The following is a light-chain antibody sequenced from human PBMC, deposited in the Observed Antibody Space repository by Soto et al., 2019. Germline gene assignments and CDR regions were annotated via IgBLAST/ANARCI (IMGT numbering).Light chain of an antibody. CDR3: QQFNNYPPT. Sequence: AIQLTQSPSSLSASVGDRVTITCGARQGISSALAWYQQKPGKAPKLLIYDASSLESGVPSRFSGSGSGTDFTLTISSLQPEDFATYYCQQFNNYPPTFGQGTRLEIK. V-gene: IGKV1D-13*01. CDR1: QGISSA. J-gene: IGKJ5*01. CDR2: DAS.